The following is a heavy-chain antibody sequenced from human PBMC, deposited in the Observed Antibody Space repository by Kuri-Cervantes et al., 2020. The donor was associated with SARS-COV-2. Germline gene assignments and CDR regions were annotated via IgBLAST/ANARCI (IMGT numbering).Heavy chain of an antibody. Sequence: ASVKVSCKASGYTFTGYYMHWVRQAPGQGLEWMGWINPNSGGANYAQKFQGRVTMTRDTSISTAYMELSRLRSDDTAVYYCARVGFGDYEIDYWGQGTLVTVSS. CDR2: INPNSGGA. J-gene: IGHJ4*02. CDR1: GYTFTGYY. CDR3: ARVGFGDYEIDY. D-gene: IGHD4-17*01. V-gene: IGHV1-2*02.